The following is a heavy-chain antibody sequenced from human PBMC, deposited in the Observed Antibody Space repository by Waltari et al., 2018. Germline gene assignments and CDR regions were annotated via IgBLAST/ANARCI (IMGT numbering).Heavy chain of an antibody. D-gene: IGHD7-27*01. J-gene: IGHJ4*02. Sequence: QVQLVQSGAEVTKPGSSVKVSCKASGGTFSSYPISWVRQAPGQGLEWMGRIIPILGIANYAQKFQGRVTITADKSTSTAYMELSSLRSEDTAVYYCARTPTTGGGLSYFDYWGQGTLVTVSS. CDR2: IIPILGIA. CDR3: ARTPTTGGGLSYFDY. CDR1: GGTFSSYP. V-gene: IGHV1-69*02.